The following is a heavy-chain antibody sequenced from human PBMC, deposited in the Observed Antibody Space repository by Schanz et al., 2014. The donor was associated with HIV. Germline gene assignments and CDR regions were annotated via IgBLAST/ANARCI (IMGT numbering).Heavy chain of an antibody. CDR1: GFRFNSYA. CDR2: ISGSGGSA. D-gene: IGHD3-22*01. CDR3: SKDMRNYYEWGDWFDP. J-gene: IGHJ5*02. Sequence: EVQLLESGGGLVQPGGSLRLSCAVSGFRFNSYAMSWVRQAPGKGLECVSVISGSGGSAYYGDSVKGRFTISRDNSKSTLYLQMISLRVEDTAVYDGSKDMRNYYEWGDWFDPWGQGTLVTVSS. V-gene: IGHV3-23*01.